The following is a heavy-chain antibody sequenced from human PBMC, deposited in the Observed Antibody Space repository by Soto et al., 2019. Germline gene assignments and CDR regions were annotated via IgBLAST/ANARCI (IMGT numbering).Heavy chain of an antibody. Sequence: QVQLVQSGTEVKKPGASVKGSCKASGYTFTSYGIHWVRQAPGQRLEWMGWINAANGATKYSPKFQGRVTIPRDTSARPAYMELSSVRAEDTAVYYCVIIHVSATGIDWFAPWCQGSLVTV. CDR1: GYTFTSYG. J-gene: IGHJ5*02. CDR3: VIIHVSATGIDWFAP. V-gene: IGHV1-3*01. CDR2: INAANGAT. D-gene: IGHD6-13*01.